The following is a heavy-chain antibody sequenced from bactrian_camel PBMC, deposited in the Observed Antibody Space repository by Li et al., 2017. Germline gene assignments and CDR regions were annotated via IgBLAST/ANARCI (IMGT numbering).Heavy chain of an antibody. V-gene: IGHV3S1*01. J-gene: IGHJ6*01. CDR3: VRDFSGAWAFGY. CDR1: GYTFRHAC. D-gene: IGHD1*01. Sequence: QVQLVESGGGSVQAGGSLRLSCVASGYTFRHACMAWFRQTAGKEREGVAAIYTGGDTTYYRDSVKGRFTISRASRESTLDLQMNSLKPEDTAVYYCVRDFSGAWAFGYWGQGTQVTVS. CDR2: IYTGGDTT.